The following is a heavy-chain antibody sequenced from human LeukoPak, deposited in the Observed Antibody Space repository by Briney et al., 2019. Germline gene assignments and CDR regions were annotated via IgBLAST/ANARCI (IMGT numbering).Heavy chain of an antibody. J-gene: IGHJ6*03. CDR3: ARDQSYSGYVELWGYYYYMDV. CDR2: ISWNSGSI. CDR1: GFTFDDYA. V-gene: IGHV3-9*01. Sequence: QTGGSLRLSCAASGFTFDDYAMHWVRQAPGKGLEWVSGISWNSGSIGYADSVKGRFTISRDNAKNSLYLQMNSLRAEDTAVYYCARDQSYSGYVELWGYYYYMDVWGKGTTVTVSS. D-gene: IGHD5-12*01.